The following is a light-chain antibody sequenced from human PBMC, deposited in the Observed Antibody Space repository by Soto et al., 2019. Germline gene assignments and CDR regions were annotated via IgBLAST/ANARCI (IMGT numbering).Light chain of an antibody. J-gene: IGKJ5*01. CDR1: QTVTGSY. V-gene: IGKV3-20*01. CDR2: GAS. CDR3: QQYGSSIP. Sequence: EIVLTQPPGTLSLSPGERATLSCRASQTVTGSYLAWYQQKPGQAPRLLMYGASSRATGIPAMFSGRGSGTDLTLATSRLEPEDLAVYYCQQYGSSIPVGHGTRLEMK.